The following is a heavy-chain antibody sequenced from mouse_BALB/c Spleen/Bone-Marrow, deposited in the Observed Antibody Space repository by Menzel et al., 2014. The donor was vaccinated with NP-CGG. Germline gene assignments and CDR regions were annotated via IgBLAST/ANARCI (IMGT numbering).Heavy chain of an antibody. J-gene: IGHJ4*01. CDR1: GFSLISYG. V-gene: IGHV2-9*02. CDR3: ARDLCYDYDVGAMDY. D-gene: IGHD2-4*01. CDR2: IWPGGST. Sequence: VKLMESGPGLEESSQSLSISCTVSGFSLISYGVHWIRQRPGKGLEWLGVIWPGGSTSYNSALMSRLSISKDNSKSQVFLEMNSLQSDDTAMYYCARDLCYDYDVGAMDYWGQGTSVTVSS.